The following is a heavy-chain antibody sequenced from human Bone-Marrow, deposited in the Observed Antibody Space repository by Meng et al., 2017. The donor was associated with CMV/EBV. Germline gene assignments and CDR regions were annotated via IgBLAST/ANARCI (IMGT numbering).Heavy chain of an antibody. Sequence: GESLKISCAASGFTFSSYSMNWVRQAPGKGLEWVSSISSSSSYIYYADSVKGRFTISGDNAKNSLYLQMNSLRAEDTAVYYCARGSGYQFDYWGQGTLVTVSS. CDR1: GFTFSSYS. CDR2: ISSSSSYI. D-gene: IGHD3-22*01. V-gene: IGHV3-21*01. J-gene: IGHJ4*02. CDR3: ARGSGYQFDY.